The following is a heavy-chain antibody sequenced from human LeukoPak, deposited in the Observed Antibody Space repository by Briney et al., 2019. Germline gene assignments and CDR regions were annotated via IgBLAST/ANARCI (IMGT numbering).Heavy chain of an antibody. CDR2: IRGSGGST. D-gene: IGHD6-19*01. CDR3: AKGEIAVAGPFDY. Sequence: GGSLRLSCAASGFTFSSYAMSWVRQAPGKGLEWVSAIRGSGGSTYYADSVKGRFTISRDNSKNTLYMQMNSLRAEDTAVYYCAKGEIAVAGPFDYWGQGTLVTVSS. J-gene: IGHJ4*02. CDR1: GFTFSSYA. V-gene: IGHV3-23*01.